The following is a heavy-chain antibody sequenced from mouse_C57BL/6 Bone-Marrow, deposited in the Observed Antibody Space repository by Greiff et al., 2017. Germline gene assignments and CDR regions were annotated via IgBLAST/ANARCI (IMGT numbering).Heavy chain of an antibody. J-gene: IGHJ3*01. CDR1: GFTFSSYG. V-gene: IGHV5-6*01. Sequence: EVQRVESGGDLVKPGGSLKLSCAASGFTFSSYGMSWVRQTPDKRLEWVATISSGGSYTYYPDSVKGRFTISRDNAKNTLYLQMSSLKSEDTAMYYCAITVGFAYWGQGTLVTVSA. CDR3: AITVGFAY. D-gene: IGHD1-1*01. CDR2: ISSGGSYT.